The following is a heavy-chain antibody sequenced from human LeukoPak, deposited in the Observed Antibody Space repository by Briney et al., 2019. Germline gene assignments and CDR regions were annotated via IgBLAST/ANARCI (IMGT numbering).Heavy chain of an antibody. J-gene: IGHJ4*02. CDR2: IKQDGSEK. CDR3: ARVRVGMSSWYYFDY. Sequence: PGGSLRLSCAASGFTFSSYWMSWVRQAPGKGLEWVANIKQDGSEKYYVDSVKGRFTISRDNAKNSLYLQMNSLRAEDTAVYYCARVRVGMSSWYYFDYWGQGTLVTVSS. D-gene: IGHD6-13*01. V-gene: IGHV3-7*01. CDR1: GFTFSSYW.